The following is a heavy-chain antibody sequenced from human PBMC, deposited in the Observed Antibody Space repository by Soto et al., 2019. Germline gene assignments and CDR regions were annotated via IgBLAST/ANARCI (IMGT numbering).Heavy chain of an antibody. V-gene: IGHV3-23*01. Sequence: EVQLLESGGGLVQPGGSLRLSCAASGFTFSSYVMSWVRQAPGKGLEWVSGISGSGDNTYYADSVKGRFTISRDNSKNTLFLQMNSLRAEDTALYFCAKEMGDYYARSGSWFDPWGQGTLVTVSS. J-gene: IGHJ5*02. D-gene: IGHD3-22*01. CDR2: ISGSGDNT. CDR3: AKEMGDYYARSGSWFDP. CDR1: GFTFSSYV.